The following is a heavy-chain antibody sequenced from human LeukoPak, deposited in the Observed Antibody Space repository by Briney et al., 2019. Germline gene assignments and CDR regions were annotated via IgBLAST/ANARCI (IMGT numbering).Heavy chain of an antibody. CDR3: ARGPGCGEPPYFFDC. CDR2: IWYDGSNK. V-gene: IGHV3-33*01. J-gene: IGHJ4*02. Sequence: GGSLRLSCAASGFTFSSYGMHWVRQAPGKGLEWVAVIWYDGSNKYYADSVKGRFTISRDNSKITLYLQMNSLRAEDTAVYYCARGPGCGEPPYFFDCCGQGTLDTVSS. CDR1: GFTFSSYG. D-gene: IGHD3-10*01.